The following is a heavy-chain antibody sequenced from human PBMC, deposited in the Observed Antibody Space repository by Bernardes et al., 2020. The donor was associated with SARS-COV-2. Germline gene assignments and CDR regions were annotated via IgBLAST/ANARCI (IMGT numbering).Heavy chain of an antibody. CDR1: GYTFSDYW. J-gene: IGHJ6*02. D-gene: IGHD7-27*01. Sequence: GESLTLSCQASGYTFSDYWIAWVRQMPGTGLEWMGIIYPGDSDTRYSPSFQGQVTISADKSISTAYVNWSRLKASDTAMYYCARLGTLGVPGERTNYGMDVWGQGTTVTVSS. V-gene: IGHV5-51*01. CDR2: IYPGDSDT. CDR3: ARLGTLGVPGERTNYGMDV.